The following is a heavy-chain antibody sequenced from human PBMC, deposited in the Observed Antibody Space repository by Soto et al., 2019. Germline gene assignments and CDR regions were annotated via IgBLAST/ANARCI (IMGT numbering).Heavy chain of an antibody. V-gene: IGHV4-30-4*01. CDR1: GGSISSGDYY. D-gene: IGHD1-7*01. CDR3: ARDGITGTTGYWFDP. CDR2: IYYSGST. Sequence: PSETLSLTCTVSGGSISSGDYYWSWIRQPPGKGLEWIGYIYYSGSTYYNPSLKSRVTISVDTSKNQFSLKLSSVTAADTAVCYCARDGITGTTGYWFDPWGQGTLVTVSS. J-gene: IGHJ5*02.